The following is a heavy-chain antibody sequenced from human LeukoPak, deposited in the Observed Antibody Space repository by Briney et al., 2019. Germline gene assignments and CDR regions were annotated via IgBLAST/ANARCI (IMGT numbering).Heavy chain of an antibody. CDR1: GGTFSSYA. CDR2: IIPIFGTA. CDR3: ARGAAAEGYYFDY. Sequence: SVKVSCKASGGTFSSYAISWVRQAPGQGLEWMGGIIPIFGTANYAQKFQGRVTITADESTSTVYMELSSLRSEDTAVYYCARGAAAEGYYFDYWGQGTLVTVSS. J-gene: IGHJ4*02. V-gene: IGHV1-69*13. D-gene: IGHD6-13*01.